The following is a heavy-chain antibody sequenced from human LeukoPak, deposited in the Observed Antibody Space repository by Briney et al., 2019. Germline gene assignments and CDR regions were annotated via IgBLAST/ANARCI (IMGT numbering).Heavy chain of an antibody. V-gene: IGHV1-18*01. CDR1: GYTFTSYG. D-gene: IGHD6-13*01. CDR2: ISAYNGNT. J-gene: IGHJ4*02. Sequence: ASVKVSCKASGYTFTSYGISWVRQAPGQGLEWMGWISAYNGNTNYAQKLQGRVTMTTDTSTSTAYMELRSLRSDDTAVYYCARDRRPLIAAAGTADYWGQGTLVTVSS. CDR3: ARDRRPLIAAAGTADY.